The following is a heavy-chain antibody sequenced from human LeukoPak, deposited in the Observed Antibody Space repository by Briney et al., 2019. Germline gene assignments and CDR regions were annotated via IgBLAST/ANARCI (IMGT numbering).Heavy chain of an antibody. D-gene: IGHD3-10*01. CDR3: AKGVRITMVRGAFDI. V-gene: IGHV3-9*01. CDR2: ISWNSGSI. J-gene: IGHJ3*02. CDR1: GFTFDDYA. Sequence: GGSLRLSCAASGFTFDDYAMHWVRQAPGKGLEWVSGISWNSGSIAYADSVKGQFTISRDNAKNSLYLQMNSLRAEDTALYYCAKGVRITMVRGAFDIWGQGTMVTVSS.